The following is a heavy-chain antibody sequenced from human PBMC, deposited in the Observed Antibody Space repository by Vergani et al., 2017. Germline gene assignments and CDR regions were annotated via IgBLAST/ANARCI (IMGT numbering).Heavy chain of an antibody. CDR2: IYYSGTT. V-gene: IGHV4-39*01. J-gene: IGHJ4*02. CDR1: NDSVSNTLYY. D-gene: IGHD3-22*01. CDR3: ASLYSNGYPY. Sequence: QVQLQESGPGLVKPSETLSLTCTVSNDSVSNTLYYWGWIRQTPGKGLEWIGSIYYSGTTYYNPSLKSRVTISVDTSKNQFSLKLSSVTAADTAVYYCASLYSNGYPYWGQGTLVTVSS.